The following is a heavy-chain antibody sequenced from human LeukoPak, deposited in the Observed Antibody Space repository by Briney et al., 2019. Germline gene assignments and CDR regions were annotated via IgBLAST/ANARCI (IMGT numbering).Heavy chain of an antibody. Sequence: GGSLRLSCAASGFTFSSYGMHWVRQAPGKGLEWVAFIRYDGSNKYYADSVKGRFTISRDNSKNTLYLQMNSLKTEDTALYYCAKYPRFAASNSFYFDSWGQGILVTVSS. CDR1: GFTFSSYG. D-gene: IGHD3-3*01. CDR2: IRYDGSNK. J-gene: IGHJ4*02. V-gene: IGHV3-30*02. CDR3: AKYPRFAASNSFYFDS.